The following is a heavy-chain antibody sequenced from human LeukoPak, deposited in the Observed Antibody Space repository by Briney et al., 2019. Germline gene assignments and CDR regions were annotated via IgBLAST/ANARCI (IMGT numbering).Heavy chain of an antibody. CDR3: AGNYDSWTGLNY. CDR1: GFTFSGSA. Sequence: GGSLRLSCAASGFTFSGSAMHWVRQASGKGLEWVGHIGNKVSNYATEYAASLRGRFTISRDDSKDTAYLQVNSLKPEDTAVYYCAGNYDSWTGLNYWGQGTLVTVSS. V-gene: IGHV3-73*01. CDR2: IGNKVSNYAT. J-gene: IGHJ4*02. D-gene: IGHD3-3*01.